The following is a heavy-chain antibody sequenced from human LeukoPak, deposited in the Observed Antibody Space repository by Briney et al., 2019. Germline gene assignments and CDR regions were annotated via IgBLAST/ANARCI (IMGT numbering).Heavy chain of an antibody. CDR1: GYTFTGYY. D-gene: IGHD2-21*02. V-gene: IGHV1-2*02. Sequence: GASVKVSCKASGYTFTGYYMHWVRQAPGQGLEWMGWINPNSGGTNYAQKFQGRVTMTRDTSISTAYMELSRLRSDDTAVYYCVKLSYCGGDCYSPWGQGTLVTVSS. CDR3: VKLSYCGGDCYSP. J-gene: IGHJ5*02. CDR2: INPNSGGT.